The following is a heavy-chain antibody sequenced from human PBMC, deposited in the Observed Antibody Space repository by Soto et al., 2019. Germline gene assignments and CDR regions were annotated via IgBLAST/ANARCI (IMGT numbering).Heavy chain of an antibody. Sequence: ASVKVFCKASGYPFTSYYLHWVRQAPGQGPEWMGRINVSDGSTRYAQNFQGRVTMTRDTSTTTVYMELSPLRSDDTAVYYCAREAAVAGTAFDHWGQGTLVTVS. CDR1: GYPFTSYY. J-gene: IGHJ5*02. CDR2: INVSDGST. V-gene: IGHV1-46*01. CDR3: AREAAVAGTAFDH. D-gene: IGHD6-19*01.